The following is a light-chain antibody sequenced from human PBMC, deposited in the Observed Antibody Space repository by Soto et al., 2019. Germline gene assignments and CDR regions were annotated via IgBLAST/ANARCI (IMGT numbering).Light chain of an antibody. V-gene: IGKV3-11*01. CDR3: QQRSNCL. Sequence: EIVLTQSPATLSLSPGERATLSCRASQSVSSYLAWYQQKPGQAPRLLIYDASNRATGIPARFSGXXXXXXXTLTISSLEPEDFAVYYCQQRSNCLFGPGTKVDIK. J-gene: IGKJ3*01. CDR2: DAS. CDR1: QSVSSY.